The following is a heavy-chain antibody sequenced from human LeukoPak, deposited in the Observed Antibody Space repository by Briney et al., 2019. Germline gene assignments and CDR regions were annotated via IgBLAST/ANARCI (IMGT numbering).Heavy chain of an antibody. CDR1: GGSISSYY. J-gene: IGHJ5*02. CDR3: ARAHCGGDCYPFDP. V-gene: IGHV4-59*01. Sequence: PSETLSLTCTVSGGSISSYYWSWIRQPPGKGLEWIGYIYCSGSTNYNPSLKSRVTISVDTSKNQFSLKLSSVTAADTAVYYCARAHCGGDCYPFDPWGQGTLVTVSS. CDR2: IYCSGST. D-gene: IGHD2-21*02.